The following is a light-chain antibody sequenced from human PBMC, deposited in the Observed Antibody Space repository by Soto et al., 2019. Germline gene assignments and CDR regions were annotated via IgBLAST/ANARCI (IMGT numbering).Light chain of an antibody. J-gene: IGLJ3*02. V-gene: IGLV2-14*01. Sequence: QSALTQPASVSGSPGQSITISCTGTSSDIGGYNYVSWYQQDPGKAPRLIIYEVSNRPSGVSNRFSGSKSGDTASLTISGLQAEDEADYYCSSYTRSDTGVFGGGTKLTVL. CDR1: SSDIGGYNY. CDR3: SSYTRSDTGV. CDR2: EVS.